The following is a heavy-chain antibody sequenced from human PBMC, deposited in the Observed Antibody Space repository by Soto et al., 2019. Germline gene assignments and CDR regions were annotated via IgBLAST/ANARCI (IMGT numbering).Heavy chain of an antibody. J-gene: IGHJ5*02. CDR2: INPNSGGT. Sequence: GASVKVSFKASGYTFTGYYMHWVRQAPGQGLEWMGWINPNSGGTNYAQKFQGRVTMTRETSISTAYMELSRLRSDDTAVYYCAGSRGLWAVANNWFDPWGQGTLVTVSS. V-gene: IGHV1-2*02. CDR3: AGSRGLWAVANNWFDP. CDR1: GYTFTGYY. D-gene: IGHD6-19*01.